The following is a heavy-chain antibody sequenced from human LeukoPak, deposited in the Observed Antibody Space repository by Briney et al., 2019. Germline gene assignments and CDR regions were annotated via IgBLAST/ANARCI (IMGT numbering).Heavy chain of an antibody. CDR2: IYYSGST. D-gene: IGHD3-22*01. J-gene: IGHJ2*01. Sequence: SETLSLTCTVSGGSISSGDYYWSWIRQPPGKGLEWIGYIYYSGSTYYNPSLKSRVTISVDTSKNQFSLKLSSVTAADTAVYYCARGDYYDSSGPRYWYFDLWGRGTLVTVSS. CDR1: GGSISSGDYY. V-gene: IGHV4-30-4*08. CDR3: ARGDYYDSSGPRYWYFDL.